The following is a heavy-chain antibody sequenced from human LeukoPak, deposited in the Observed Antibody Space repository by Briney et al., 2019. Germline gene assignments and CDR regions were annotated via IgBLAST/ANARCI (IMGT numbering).Heavy chain of an antibody. D-gene: IGHD3-22*01. CDR3: ARDSNTMISFNAFDI. CDR1: GGSISSYY. Sequence: SETLSLTCTVSGGSISSYYWSWIRQPPGKGLEWIGYIYYSGSTNYNPSLKSRVTISVDTSKNQFSLKLSSVTAADTAVYYCARDSNTMISFNAFDIWGQGTMVTVSS. V-gene: IGHV4-59*01. CDR2: IYYSGST. J-gene: IGHJ3*02.